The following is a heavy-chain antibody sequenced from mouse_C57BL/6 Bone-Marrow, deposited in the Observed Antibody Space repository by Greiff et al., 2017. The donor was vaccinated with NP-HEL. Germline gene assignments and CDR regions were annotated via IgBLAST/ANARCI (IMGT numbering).Heavy chain of an antibody. CDR1: EYEFPSHD. CDR2: INSDGGST. Sequence: EVKVEESGGGLVQPGESLKLSCESNEYEFPSHDMSWVRKTPEKRLELVAAINSDGGSTYYPDTMERRFIISRDNTKKTLYLQMSSLRSEDTALYYCARLDYYGSSYAMDYWGQGTSVTVSS. V-gene: IGHV5-2*03. J-gene: IGHJ4*01. CDR3: ARLDYYGSSYAMDY. D-gene: IGHD1-1*01.